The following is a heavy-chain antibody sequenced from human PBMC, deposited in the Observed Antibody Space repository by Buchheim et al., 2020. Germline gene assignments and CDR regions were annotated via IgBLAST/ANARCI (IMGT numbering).Heavy chain of an antibody. Sequence: EEQLLESGGGLVQPGGSLRLSCAASGFTFRDYAMSWVRQAPGKGLEWVSATSGSSGSTYYADSVKGRFTISRDNSKNTLYPQMNSLRDEDTAIYYCAKGRINWFDPWGQGTL. D-gene: IGHD2/OR15-2a*01. V-gene: IGHV3-23*01. CDR1: GFTFRDYA. J-gene: IGHJ5*02. CDR3: AKGRINWFDP. CDR2: TSGSSGST.